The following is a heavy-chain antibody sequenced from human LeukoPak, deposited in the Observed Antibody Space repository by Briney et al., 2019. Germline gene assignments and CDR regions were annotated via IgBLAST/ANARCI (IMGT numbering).Heavy chain of an antibody. J-gene: IGHJ1*01. Sequence: HPGGSLRLSCAASGFTFSSYWMHWVRQAPGKGLVWVSRINSDGRSTIYADSVKDRFTISRDHAKNTLYLQMNSLRAEDTAVYYCARVAPEDRRPITEYFQHWGQGTLVTVSS. CDR3: ARVAPEDRRPITEYFQH. CDR1: GFTFSSYW. D-gene: IGHD1-14*01. CDR2: INSDGRST. V-gene: IGHV3-74*01.